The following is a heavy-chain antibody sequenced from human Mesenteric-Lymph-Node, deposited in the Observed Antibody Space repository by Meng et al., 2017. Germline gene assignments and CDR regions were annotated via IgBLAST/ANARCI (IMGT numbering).Heavy chain of an antibody. CDR1: GFTFSSYA. J-gene: IGHJ4*02. V-gene: IGHV3-30*04. CDR2: ISYDGSNK. D-gene: IGHD6-19*01. CDR3: ARVKQLDSSGWYYFDY. Sequence: GESLKISCAASGFTFSSYAMHWVRQAPGKGLEWVAVISYDGSNKYYADSVKGRFTISRDNSKNTLYLQMNSLRAEDTALYYCARVKQLDSSGWYYFDYWGQGTLVTVSS.